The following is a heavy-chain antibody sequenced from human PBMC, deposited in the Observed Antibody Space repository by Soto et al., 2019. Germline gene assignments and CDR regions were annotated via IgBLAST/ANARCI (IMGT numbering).Heavy chain of an antibody. Sequence: ASVNVSCKASGYTFTGYYLHWARQAPGQGLEWMGWINPNSGGANYAQQFQGRVTMTRDTSISTAYLEFSSLRSDDTAVYYCARGEDNRWYFHYSEYWGQETLVSVSS. D-gene: IGHD6-13*01. J-gene: IGHJ4*02. CDR3: ARGEDNRWYFHYSEY. V-gene: IGHV1-2*02. CDR2: INPNSGGA. CDR1: GYTFTGYY.